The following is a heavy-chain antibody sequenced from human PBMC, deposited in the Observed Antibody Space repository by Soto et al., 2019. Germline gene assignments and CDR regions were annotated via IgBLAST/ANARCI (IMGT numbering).Heavy chain of an antibody. D-gene: IGHD3-22*01. Sequence: ESLKISCKGSGYSFASYWILWVRQMPAKGLEWMGVIYPGDSDTRYSPSFQGQVTISADQSISTAYLQWCSLMASDTAMYYCAGQVYYYDSSGYYPFHYWGQGTLVTVSS. J-gene: IGHJ4*02. CDR2: IYPGDSDT. CDR1: GYSFASYW. CDR3: AGQVYYYDSSGYYPFHY. V-gene: IGHV5-51*01.